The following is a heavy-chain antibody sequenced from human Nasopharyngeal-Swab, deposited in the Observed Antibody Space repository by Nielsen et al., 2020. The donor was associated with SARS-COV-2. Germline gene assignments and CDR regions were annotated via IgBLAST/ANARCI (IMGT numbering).Heavy chain of an antibody. V-gene: IGHV3-21*01. CDR2: ISSSSSYI. CDR1: GFTFSSYS. CDR3: ARDTYSNYASYYYYMDV. J-gene: IGHJ6*03. D-gene: IGHD4-11*01. Sequence: GGSLRLSCAASGFTFSSYSMNWVRQAPGKGLEWVSSISSSSSYIYYADSVKGRFTIPRDNAKNSLYLQMNSLRAEDTAVYYCARDTYSNYASYYYYMDVWGKGTTVTVSS.